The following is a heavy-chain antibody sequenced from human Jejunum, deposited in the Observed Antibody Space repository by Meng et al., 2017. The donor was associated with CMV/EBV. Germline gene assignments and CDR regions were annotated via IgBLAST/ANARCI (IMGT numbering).Heavy chain of an antibody. CDR3: VRLSGEGYSLDNYGMDV. D-gene: IGHD1-1*01. CDR1: W. Sequence: WIGWVRPMPGNGLESMGIIYPDDSDTRYSPSLQGQVTISADKSISTAYLQWTSLKASDTAMYYCVRLSGEGYSLDNYGMDVWGQGTTVTVSS. J-gene: IGHJ6*02. V-gene: IGHV5-51*01. CDR2: IYPDDSDT.